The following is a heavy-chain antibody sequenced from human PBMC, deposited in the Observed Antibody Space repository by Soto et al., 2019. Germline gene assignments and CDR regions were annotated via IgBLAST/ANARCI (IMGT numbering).Heavy chain of an antibody. CDR1: GYIFHNYW. CDR2: IYNGDSNI. CDR3: AIKRYFDX. J-gene: IGHJ4*02. Sequence: GEALKISWQASGYIFHNYWIGWVRQMPGKGLEWLAIIYNGDSNISYKPSFQGQVTISADKSLITTYLHWSSLKASDTAMYYCAIKRYFDXWGQGTMVTVSX. V-gene: IGHV5-51*01.